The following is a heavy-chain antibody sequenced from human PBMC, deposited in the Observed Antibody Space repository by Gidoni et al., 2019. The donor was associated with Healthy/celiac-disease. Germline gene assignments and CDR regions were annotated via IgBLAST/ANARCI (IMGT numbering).Heavy chain of an antibody. CDR3: ARDRIVVPAAKPQYYFDY. V-gene: IGHV3-30-3*01. D-gene: IGHD2-2*02. J-gene: IGHJ4*02. CDR2: ISYDGSNK. CDR1: GFTFSSYA. Sequence: QVQLVESGGGVVQPGRSLRLSCAASGFTFSSYAMHWVRQAPGKGLEWVAVISYDGSNKYYADSVKGRFTISRDNSKNTLYLQMNSLRAEDTAVYYCARDRIVVPAAKPQYYFDYWGQGTLVTVSS.